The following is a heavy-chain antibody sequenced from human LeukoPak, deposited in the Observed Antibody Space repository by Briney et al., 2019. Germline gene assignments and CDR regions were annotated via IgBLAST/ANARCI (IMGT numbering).Heavy chain of an antibody. CDR2: ISYSGTT. CDR3: AANSADYNTLGSSYKV. J-gene: IGHJ4*02. CDR1: SASITSSPYF. D-gene: IGHD3-10*01. Sequence: SETLSLTCTVSSASITSSPYFWGWIRQSPGKGLEWIGSISYSGTTYYNPSLKSRVTISVDTSKDQFSLKLNSVTAADTAVFYCAANSADYNTLGSSYKVWGQGTLVTVSS. V-gene: IGHV4-39*01.